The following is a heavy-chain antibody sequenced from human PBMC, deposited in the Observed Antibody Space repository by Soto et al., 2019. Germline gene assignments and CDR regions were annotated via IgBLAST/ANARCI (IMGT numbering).Heavy chain of an antibody. V-gene: IGHV4-31*03. J-gene: IGHJ6*02. D-gene: IGHD2-21*01. Sequence: QVQLQESGPGLVKPSQTLSLTCTVSGGSISSGGYYWTWIRQHPGKGLEWIGYIYYSGSTCYNPSRKRRVTISVDTSKNQFSLKLSSVTAADTAVYYCAASCVGCGGFNYYGMDVWGQGTTVTVSS. CDR3: AASCVGCGGFNYYGMDV. CDR1: GGSISSGGYY. CDR2: IYYSGST.